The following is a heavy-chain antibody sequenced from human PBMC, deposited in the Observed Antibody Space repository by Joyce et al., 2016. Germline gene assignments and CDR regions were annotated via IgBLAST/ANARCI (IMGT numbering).Heavy chain of an antibody. CDR3: ARSTLPGYCSSTSCYIRYYFDY. CDR2: SYTGDSDT. J-gene: IGHJ4*02. Sequence: EVQLVQSGAEVKKPGESLKISCKGSGYSFTSYWIGWVRQMPGKGLEWMGISYTGDSDTRYSPSFQGQVTISADKSNSTAYLQWSSLKASDTAMYYCARSTLPGYCSSTSCYIRYYFDYWGQGTLVTVSS. CDR1: GYSFTSYW. V-gene: IGHV5-51*01. D-gene: IGHD2-2*02.